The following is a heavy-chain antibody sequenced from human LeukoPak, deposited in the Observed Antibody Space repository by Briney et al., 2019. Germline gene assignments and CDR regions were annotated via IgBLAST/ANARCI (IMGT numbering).Heavy chain of an antibody. CDR1: GGSISSTSYY. Sequence: PSETLSLTCTVSGGSISSTSYYWSWIRQPPGKGLEWIGEINHSGSTNYNPSLKSRVTISVDTSKNQFSLKLSSVTAADTAVYYCAREAVTRVISYWGQGTLVTVSS. CDR2: INHSGST. CDR3: AREAVTRVISY. D-gene: IGHD3-10*01. J-gene: IGHJ4*02. V-gene: IGHV4-39*07.